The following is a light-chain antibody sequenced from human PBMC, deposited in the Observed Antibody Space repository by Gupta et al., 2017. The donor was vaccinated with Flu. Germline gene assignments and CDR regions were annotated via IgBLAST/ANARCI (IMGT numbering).Light chain of an antibody. V-gene: IGKV1-39*01. CDR3: QQSDNHETRT. CDR1: QNIRNY. Sequence: DIQMTQSPSSLSASVGDRVTITCRAGQNIRNYLNWYQQKPGKAPRLLIYAASSLQSGVSSRFSGSGEGTDFTLTISRRQEEDFATYYCQQSDNHETRTFGHGTKVEFK. CDR2: AAS. J-gene: IGKJ1*01.